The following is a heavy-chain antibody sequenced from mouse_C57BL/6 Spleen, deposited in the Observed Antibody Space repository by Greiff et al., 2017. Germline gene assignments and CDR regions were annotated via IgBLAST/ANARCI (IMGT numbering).Heavy chain of an antibody. V-gene: IGHV5-17*01. D-gene: IGHD1-2*01. CDR3: ARGNYYGPWFAY. J-gene: IGHJ3*01. Sequence: EVQLQESGGGLVKPGGSLKLSCAASGFTFSDYGMHWVRQAPEKGLEWVAYISSGSSTIYYADTVKGRFTISRDNAKNTLFLQMTSLRSEDTAMYYCARGNYYGPWFAYWGQGTLVTVSA. CDR2: ISSGSSTI. CDR1: GFTFSDYG.